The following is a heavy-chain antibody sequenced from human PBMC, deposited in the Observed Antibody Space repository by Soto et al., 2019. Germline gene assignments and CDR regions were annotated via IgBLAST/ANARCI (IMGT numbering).Heavy chain of an antibody. CDR1: GGSISSYY. Sequence: PSETLSLTCTVSGGSISSYYWSWIRQPPGKGLEWIGYIYYSGSTNYNPSLKSRVTISVDTSKNQFSLKLSSVTAADTAVYYCARGQAYYYDSSGYYYDYWGQGTLVTVSS. CDR3: ARGQAYYYDSSGYYYDY. D-gene: IGHD3-22*01. J-gene: IGHJ4*02. CDR2: IYYSGST. V-gene: IGHV4-59*01.